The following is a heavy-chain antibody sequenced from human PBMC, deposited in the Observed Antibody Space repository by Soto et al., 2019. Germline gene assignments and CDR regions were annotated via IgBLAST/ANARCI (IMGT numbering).Heavy chain of an antibody. J-gene: IGHJ3*02. CDR3: ARDQGTHDYGDYVLGADAFDI. D-gene: IGHD4-17*01. V-gene: IGHV3-21*01. CDR1: GFTFSSYS. CDR2: ISSSSSYI. Sequence: EVQLVESGGGLVKPGGSLRLSCAASGFTFSSYSMNWVRQAPGKGLEWVSSISSSSSYIYYADSVKGRFTISRDNAKNSLYLQMNSLRAEDTAVYYCARDQGTHDYGDYVLGADAFDIWGQGTMVTVSS.